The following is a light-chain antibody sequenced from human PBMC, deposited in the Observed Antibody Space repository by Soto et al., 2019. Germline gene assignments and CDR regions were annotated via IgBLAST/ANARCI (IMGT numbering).Light chain of an antibody. CDR3: QQYAGSRT. CDR1: QSVSSN. J-gene: IGKJ1*01. V-gene: IGKV3-20*01. Sequence: TQSPATLSVSRWEIATLSCRAGQSVSSNLAWYQQKPGQAPRLLIYGASSRATGIPDRFSGSGSGTDFTLTISRLEPEDFAVYYCQQYAGSRTFGQGTKVDIK. CDR2: GAS.